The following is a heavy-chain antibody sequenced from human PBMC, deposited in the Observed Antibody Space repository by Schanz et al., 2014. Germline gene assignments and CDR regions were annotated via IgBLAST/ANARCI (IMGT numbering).Heavy chain of an antibody. CDR1: GFTLSNSD. Sequence: EVQLLQFGGGLVQPGGSLRLSCAASGFTLSNSDMHWVRQGTGKGLEWVSTIGYLGDTYYPDSVKGRFTVSRDSGQNSLYLQMNSLRAGDTAVYYCARGTDWNLHYWGQGALVTVSS. CDR2: IGYLGDT. D-gene: IGHD1-1*01. CDR3: ARGTDWNLHY. V-gene: IGHV3-13*01. J-gene: IGHJ4*02.